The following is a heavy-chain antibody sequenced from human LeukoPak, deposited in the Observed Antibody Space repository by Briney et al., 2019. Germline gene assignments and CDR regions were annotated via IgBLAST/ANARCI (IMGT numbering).Heavy chain of an antibody. CDR3: ATSLVVLITHDVFDI. CDR2: IRYDGSNK. J-gene: IGHJ3*02. CDR1: GLTFSDYG. D-gene: IGHD3-22*01. Sequence: GGSLRLSCAASGLTFSDYGMHWVRQAPGKGLEWMAFIRYDGSNKFYADSLKGRFTISRDNSKNTVYLQMNSLRAEDTAVYYCATSLVVLITHDVFDIWGQGTMVTVSS. V-gene: IGHV3-30*02.